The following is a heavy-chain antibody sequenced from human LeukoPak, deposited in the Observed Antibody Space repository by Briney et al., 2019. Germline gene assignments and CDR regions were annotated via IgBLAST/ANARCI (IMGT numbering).Heavy chain of an antibody. D-gene: IGHD3-10*01. CDR2: IYYTGST. J-gene: IGHJ6*02. V-gene: IGHV4-59*04. Sequence: SETLSLTCTVSGGSISGYYWSWIRQPPGKGLEWIGYIYYTGSTYYNPSLRSRVTISVDTSKSQFSLRLSSVTAADTAVYYYAIETRVYYGMDVWGQGTTVTAS. CDR3: AIETRVYYGMDV. CDR1: GGSISGYY.